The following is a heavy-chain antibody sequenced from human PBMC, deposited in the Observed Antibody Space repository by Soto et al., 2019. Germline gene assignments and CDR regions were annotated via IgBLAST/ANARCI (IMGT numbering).Heavy chain of an antibody. V-gene: IGHV1-8*01. CDR1: GYTFTSYD. CDR2: MNPNSGNT. J-gene: IGHJ1*01. Sequence: ASVKVSCKASGYTFTSYDINWVRQATGQGLEWMGWMNPNSGNTSYAQNFQGRVTMTRDTSTSTVYMELSSLRSEDTAVYYCTRTLTPNPAEYFQHWGQGTLVTVSS. CDR3: TRTLTPNPAEYFQH.